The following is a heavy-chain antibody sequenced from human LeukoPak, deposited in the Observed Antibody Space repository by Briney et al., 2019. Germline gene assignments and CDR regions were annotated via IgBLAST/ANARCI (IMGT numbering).Heavy chain of an antibody. CDR1: GFTFSSYA. CDR2: ISGSGGST. J-gene: IGHJ6*02. CDR3: AKTNMVRRVMDV. D-gene: IGHD3-10*01. V-gene: IGHV3-23*01. Sequence: GGSLRLSCAASGFTFSSYAMSWVRQAPGKGLEWVSAISGSGGSTYYADSVKGRFTISRDNSKNTLYLQMNSLRAEDTVVYYCAKTNMVRRVMDVWGQGTTVTVSS.